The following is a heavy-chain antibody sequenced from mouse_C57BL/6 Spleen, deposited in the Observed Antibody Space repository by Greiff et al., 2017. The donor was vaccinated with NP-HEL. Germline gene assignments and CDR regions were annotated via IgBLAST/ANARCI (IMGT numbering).Heavy chain of an antibody. CDR2: IDPETGGT. Sequence: VQLQQSGAELVRPGASVTLSCKASGYTFTDYEMHWVKQTPVHGLEWIGAIDPETGGTAYNQKFKGKAILTADKSSSTAYMELRSLTSEDSAVYYCTRHPPSLPYRYFDVWGTGTTVTVSS. J-gene: IGHJ1*03. CDR3: TRHPPSLPYRYFDV. CDR1: GYTFTDYE. V-gene: IGHV1-15*01.